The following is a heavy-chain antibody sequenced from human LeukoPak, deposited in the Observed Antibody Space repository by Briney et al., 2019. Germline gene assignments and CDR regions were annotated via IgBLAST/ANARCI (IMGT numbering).Heavy chain of an antibody. J-gene: IGHJ4*02. D-gene: IGHD2-15*01. Sequence: ASVKVSCKTSGYTFTTYDINWVRQATGQGLEWMGWMNPNTGDTGYAQKFQGRVTLTRNTSISTAYMELSSLRSEDTAVYYCARAEVSCSRSTCFLHWGQGTLVTVSS. CDR3: ARAEVSCSRSTCFLH. CDR1: GYTFTTYD. CDR2: MNPNTGDT. V-gene: IGHV1-8*01.